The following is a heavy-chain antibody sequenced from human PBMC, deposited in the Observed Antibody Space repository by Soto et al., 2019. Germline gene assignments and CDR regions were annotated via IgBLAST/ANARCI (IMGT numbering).Heavy chain of an antibody. J-gene: IGHJ6*02. V-gene: IGHV3-30-3*01. Sequence: GGSLRLSCAASEFTYSTYTMHWVRQAPGKGQEWVAVISYDGNNKFYADSVKGRFTISRDSTKQTLYLQMNSLRPDDTAMYYCAIDMSNDSSGYGFYYYGMDVWGQGTTVTVSS. CDR1: EFTYSTYT. CDR2: ISYDGNNK. D-gene: IGHD3-22*01. CDR3: AIDMSNDSSGYGFYYYGMDV.